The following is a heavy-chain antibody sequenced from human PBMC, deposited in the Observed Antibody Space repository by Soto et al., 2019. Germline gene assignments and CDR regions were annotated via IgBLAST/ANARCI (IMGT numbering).Heavy chain of an antibody. Sequence: QVQLVQSGAEVKKPGASVKVSCKTSGYTFTSYGISWVRQAPGQGLEWMGWISPYNGKTNYAQKVQGRVTMTTDTSTSTAYMELRSLRSDDTAVYYCARDSSSGWSTNFWGKGENWFDPWGQGTLVTVSS. CDR2: ISPYNGKT. J-gene: IGHJ5*02. V-gene: IGHV1-18*01. D-gene: IGHD6-19*01. CDR1: GYTFTSYG. CDR3: ARDSSSGWSTNFWGKGENWFDP.